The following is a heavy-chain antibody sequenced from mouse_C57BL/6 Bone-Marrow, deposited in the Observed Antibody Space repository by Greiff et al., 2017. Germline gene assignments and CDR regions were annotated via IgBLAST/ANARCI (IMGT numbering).Heavy chain of an antibody. CDR1: GFNIKDYY. CDR3: TRTLIYYGTNY. CDR2: IDPEDGET. D-gene: IGHD1-1*01. Sequence: EVKLVESGAELVKPGASVKLSCTASGFNIKDYYIHWVKQRTEQGLEWIGRIDPEDGETKYAPKFQDKATITADTSYNTAYLQLSSLTSEDTAVYYCTRTLIYYGTNYWGQGTTLTVSS. V-gene: IGHV14-2*01. J-gene: IGHJ2*01.